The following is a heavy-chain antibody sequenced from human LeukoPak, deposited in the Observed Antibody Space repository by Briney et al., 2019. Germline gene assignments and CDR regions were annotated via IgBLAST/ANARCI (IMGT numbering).Heavy chain of an antibody. J-gene: IGHJ3*02. Sequence: GASVKVSCKASGGTFSSYAISWVRQAPGQGHEWMGGIIPIFGTANYAQKFQGRVTITTDESTSTAYMELSSLRSEDTAVYYCARAPLERERGIVVVPAAALGAFDIWGQGTMVTVSS. V-gene: IGHV1-69*05. D-gene: IGHD2-2*01. CDR1: GGTFSSYA. CDR2: IIPIFGTA. CDR3: ARAPLERERGIVVVPAAALGAFDI.